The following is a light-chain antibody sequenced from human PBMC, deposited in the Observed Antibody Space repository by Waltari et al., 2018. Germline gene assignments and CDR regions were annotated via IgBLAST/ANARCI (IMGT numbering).Light chain of an antibody. J-gene: IGKJ1*01. CDR2: KAS. Sequence: DIQMTQSPSTLSASLGDRVTITCRASQSISSWLAWYQQKPGKAPKLLIYKASSLQSGVPSRFGGSGSGTEFTLTISGLQPDDFATYYCQQYNSYSPWTFGQGTKVEIK. V-gene: IGKV1-5*03. CDR3: QQYNSYSPWT. CDR1: QSISSW.